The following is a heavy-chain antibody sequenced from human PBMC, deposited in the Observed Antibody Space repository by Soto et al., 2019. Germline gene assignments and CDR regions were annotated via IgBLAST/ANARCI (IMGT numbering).Heavy chain of an antibody. V-gene: IGHV1-69*02. CDR1: GGTFSSYT. CDR2: IIPILGIA. Sequence: QVQLVQSGAEVKKPGSSVKVSCKASGGTFSSYTISWVRQAPGQGLEWMGRIIPILGIANYAQKFQGRVTITADKSTSTAYMELSSLRSEDTAVYYCARVMGYSGYDRDAFDIWGQGTMVTVSS. D-gene: IGHD5-12*01. CDR3: ARVMGYSGYDRDAFDI. J-gene: IGHJ3*02.